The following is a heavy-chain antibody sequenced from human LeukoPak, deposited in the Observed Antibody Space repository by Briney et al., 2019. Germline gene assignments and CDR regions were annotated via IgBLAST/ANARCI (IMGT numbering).Heavy chain of an antibody. V-gene: IGHV1-2*02. Sequence: ASVKVSCKASGYTFTGYYMHWVRQAPGQGLEWMGWISAYNGNTNYAQKLQGRVTMTRDTSTGTAYMELSRLRSDDTAVYYCAKTLYIAAAPGGFDYWGQGTLVAVSS. J-gene: IGHJ4*02. D-gene: IGHD6-13*01. CDR3: AKTLYIAAAPGGFDY. CDR1: GYTFTGYY. CDR2: ISAYNGNT.